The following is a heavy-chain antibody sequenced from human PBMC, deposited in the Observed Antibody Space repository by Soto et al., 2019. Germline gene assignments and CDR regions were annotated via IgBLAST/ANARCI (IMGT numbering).Heavy chain of an antibody. J-gene: IGHJ1*01. CDR2: IYPSDSDT. CDR3: VRSMYTNSLRVFQD. V-gene: IGHV5-51*01. Sequence: PGESLKISCKGSGYNFAGYWIAWVRQMPGKGLELMGIIYPSDSDTRYRPSFQGQVTISADKSISSAYLQWSSLRASDTAIYYCVRSMYTNSLRVFQDWGQGTLVTVS. D-gene: IGHD1-1*01. CDR1: GYNFAGYW.